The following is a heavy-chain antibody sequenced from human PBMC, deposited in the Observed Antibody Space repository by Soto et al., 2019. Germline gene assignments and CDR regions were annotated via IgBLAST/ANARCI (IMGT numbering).Heavy chain of an antibody. J-gene: IGHJ5*02. Sequence: ASVKVSCKASGYTFTSYGISWVRQAPGQGLEWMGWISAYNGNTNYAQKLQGRVTMTTDTSTSTAYMELRSLRSDDTAVYYCARDRYYYDSSGYFPEVNWFDPWGQGTLVTVSS. D-gene: IGHD3-22*01. CDR1: GYTFTSYG. CDR2: ISAYNGNT. CDR3: ARDRYYYDSSGYFPEVNWFDP. V-gene: IGHV1-18*01.